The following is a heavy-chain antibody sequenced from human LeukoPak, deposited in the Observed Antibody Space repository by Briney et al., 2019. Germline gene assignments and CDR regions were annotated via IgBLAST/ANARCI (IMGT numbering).Heavy chain of an antibody. D-gene: IGHD1-1*01. Sequence: SETLSLTCTVSGGSISNYYWSWIRQPPGKGLEWIGYIYYSGSTNYNPSLKSRVTMSVDTSKNQFSLKLSSVTAADTAVYYCARSPGGALNWFDPWGQGTLVTVSS. V-gene: IGHV4-59*08. CDR1: GGSISNYY. J-gene: IGHJ5*02. CDR3: ARSPGGALNWFDP. CDR2: IYYSGST.